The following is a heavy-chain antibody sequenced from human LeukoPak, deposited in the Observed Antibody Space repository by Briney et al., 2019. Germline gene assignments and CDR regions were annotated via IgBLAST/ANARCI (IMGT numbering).Heavy chain of an antibody. J-gene: IGHJ6*02. Sequence: ASVKVSCKASGYTFTSYYMHWVRQAPGQGLEWMGVINPSGGSTSYAQKFQGRVTMTRDTSTSTVYMELSSLRSEDTAVYYCAREGGGRHYGMDVWGQGTTVTVSS. CDR2: INPSGGST. D-gene: IGHD2-15*01. CDR1: GYTFTSYY. V-gene: IGHV1-46*01. CDR3: AREGGGRHYGMDV.